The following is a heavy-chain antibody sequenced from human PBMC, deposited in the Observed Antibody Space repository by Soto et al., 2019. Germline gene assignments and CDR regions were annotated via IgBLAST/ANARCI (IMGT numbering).Heavy chain of an antibody. CDR1: GGSISSGDYY. D-gene: IGHD2-2*01. CDR2: IYYSGST. CDR3: ARGFIVLVPAAPVWFDP. Sequence: SETLSLTCTVSGGSISSGDYYWSWIRQPPGKGLEWIGYIYYSGSTYYNPSLKSRVTISVDTSKNQFSLKLSSVTAADTAVYYCARGFIVLVPAAPVWFDPWGQGTLVTVSS. J-gene: IGHJ5*02. V-gene: IGHV4-30-4*01.